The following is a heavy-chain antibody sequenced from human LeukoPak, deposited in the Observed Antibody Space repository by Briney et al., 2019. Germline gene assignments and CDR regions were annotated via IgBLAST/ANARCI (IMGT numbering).Heavy chain of an antibody. CDR2: IYYIGST. CDR1: GGSISSHY. Sequence: SETLSLTCTVSGGSISSHYWSWIRQPPGEGLEWIGHIYYIGSTNYNPSLKSRVTISVDTSKNQFSLKLRSVTDADTAVYYCARQAGETYSTGWYEGYFDLWGRGTPVTVSS. CDR3: ARQAGETYSTGWYEGYFDL. J-gene: IGHJ2*01. V-gene: IGHV4-59*08. D-gene: IGHD6-19*01.